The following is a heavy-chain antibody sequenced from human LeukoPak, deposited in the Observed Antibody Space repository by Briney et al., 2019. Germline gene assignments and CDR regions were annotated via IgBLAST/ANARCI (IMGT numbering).Heavy chain of an antibody. CDR2: ISGRSDDI. Sequence: GGSLRLSCVASGFTFGDYNMNWVRQAPGKGLEWVSSISGRSDDIYYADSVKGRFTISRRNTKNSLYLQMNSLRAEDTAVYYCAKDEWDCSGGSCYSAYWGQGTLVTVSS. CDR1: GFTFGDYN. J-gene: IGHJ4*02. V-gene: IGHV3-21*01. CDR3: AKDEWDCSGGSCYSAY. D-gene: IGHD2-15*01.